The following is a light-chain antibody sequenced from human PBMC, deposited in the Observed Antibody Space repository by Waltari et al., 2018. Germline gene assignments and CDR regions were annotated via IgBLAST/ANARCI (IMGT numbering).Light chain of an antibody. V-gene: IGKV3-20*01. J-gene: IGKJ2*01. CDR2: DAT. Sequence: EVVLTQSPGTLSLSPGERATLSCRASQSVSSYLAWFQQKLGRAPRLLIYDATNRATAIPCRFSGSGSGTDFTLTISRLEPEDFAVYYCQQYATSPPMYTFGQGTKLEIK. CDR1: QSVSSY. CDR3: QQYATSPPMYT.